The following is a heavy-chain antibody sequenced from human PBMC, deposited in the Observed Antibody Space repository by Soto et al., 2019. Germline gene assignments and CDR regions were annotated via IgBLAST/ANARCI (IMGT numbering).Heavy chain of an antibody. CDR3: ARVLGFGELLYCDY. CDR2: MNPNSGNT. D-gene: IGHD3-10*01. CDR1: GYTFTSYD. V-gene: IGHV1-8*01. Sequence: ASVKVSCKASGYTFTSYDINWVRQATGQGLEWMGWMNPNSGNTGYAQKFQGRVTMTRNTSISTAYMELSSLRSEDTAVYYCARVLGFGELLYCDYWGQGTLVTVSS. J-gene: IGHJ4*02.